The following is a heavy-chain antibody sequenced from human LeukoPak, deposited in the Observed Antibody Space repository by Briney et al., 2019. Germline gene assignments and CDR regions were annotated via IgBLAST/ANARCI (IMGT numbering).Heavy chain of an antibody. J-gene: IGHJ4*02. Sequence: GASVKVSCKASGYTFTGYYMHWVRQAPGQGFEWMGWINPNSGGTNYAQKFQGRVTMTRDTSISTAYMGLSRLRSDDTAVYYCARDWYCSSTSCYALDYWGQGTLVTVSS. D-gene: IGHD2-2*01. V-gene: IGHV1-2*02. CDR3: ARDWYCSSTSCYALDY. CDR2: INPNSGGT. CDR1: GYTFTGYY.